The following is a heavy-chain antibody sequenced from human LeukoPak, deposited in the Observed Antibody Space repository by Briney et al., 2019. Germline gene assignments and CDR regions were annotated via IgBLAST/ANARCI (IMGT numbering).Heavy chain of an antibody. CDR1: GNTLSELS. Sequence: ASVTVSCKVSGNTLSELSVHWVRQAPGKGLEWMGAFEPEDGDRIYAENFQGKVTLTEDTSIDTVYMELSSLRSEDTAVYYCASERVAQRNFFYYGLDVWGQGTTVTVSS. J-gene: IGHJ6*02. D-gene: IGHD1-1*01. CDR3: ASERVAQRNFFYYGLDV. V-gene: IGHV1-24*01. CDR2: FEPEDGDR.